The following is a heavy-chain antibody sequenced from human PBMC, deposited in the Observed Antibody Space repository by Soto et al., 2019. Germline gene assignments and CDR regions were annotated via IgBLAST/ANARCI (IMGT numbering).Heavy chain of an antibody. CDR2: IYYSGRT. CDR1: GDSISSYY. J-gene: IGHJ4*02. Sequence: QVQLQESGPRLVKPSETLSLTCTVSGDSISSYYWTWIRQPPGKGLEYIGYIYYSGRTYYNPSLKRRVTLSVDTAKNQFSLKLSSVTAAVTAVYYCARGHLGITTTGTWYDFDYWGQGTLVTVSS. CDR3: ARGHLGITTTGTWYDFDY. V-gene: IGHV4-59*01. D-gene: IGHD2-15*01.